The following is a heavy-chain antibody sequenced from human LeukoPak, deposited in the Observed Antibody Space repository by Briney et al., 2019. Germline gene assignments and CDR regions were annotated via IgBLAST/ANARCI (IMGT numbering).Heavy chain of an antibody. CDR3: AKAYDIVVVPAAKWYFDY. J-gene: IGHJ4*02. V-gene: IGHV3-11*01. Sequence: GGSLRLSCAASGFTFSDYYMSCIRQAPGKGLEWISYIDSSGSTIYYADSVKGRFTISRDNAKNSLYLQMNSLRAEDTAIYYCAKAYDIVVVPAAKWYFDYWGQGTLVTVSS. CDR2: IDSSGSTI. CDR1: GFTFSDYY. D-gene: IGHD2-2*01.